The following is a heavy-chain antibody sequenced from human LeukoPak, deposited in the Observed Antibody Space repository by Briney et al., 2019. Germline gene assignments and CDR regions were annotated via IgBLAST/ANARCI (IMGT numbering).Heavy chain of an antibody. CDR3: ARDMRPEAPASSGYYYGMDV. CDR1: GFSFSSFS. V-gene: IGHV3-7*01. J-gene: IGHJ6*01. Sequence: GGSLRLSCAASGFSFSSFSMSWVRQAPGKGLEWVADIKQDGSEKYFLDSVKGRFTISRDHAKKSLYLQMNSLRVEDTAVYYCARDMRPEAPASSGYYYGMDVWGQGTTVTVSS. D-gene: IGHD1-14*01. CDR2: IKQDGSEK.